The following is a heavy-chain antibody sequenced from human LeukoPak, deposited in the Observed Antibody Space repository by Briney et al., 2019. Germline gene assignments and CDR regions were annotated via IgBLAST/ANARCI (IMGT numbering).Heavy chain of an antibody. CDR1: GFTFSSYW. D-gene: IGHD6-13*01. CDR2: INSDGSST. CDR3: AREYSSSWGRYYFDY. J-gene: IGHJ4*02. V-gene: IGHV3-74*01. Sequence: GGSLRLSCAASGFTFSSYWMHWVRQAPGKGLVWVSRINSDGSSTSYADSVKGRFTISRDNAKNTLYLQMNSLRAEDTAVYYCAREYSSSWGRYYFDYWGQGTLVTASS.